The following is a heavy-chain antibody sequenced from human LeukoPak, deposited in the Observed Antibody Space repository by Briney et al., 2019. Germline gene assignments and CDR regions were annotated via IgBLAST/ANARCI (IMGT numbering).Heavy chain of an antibody. Sequence: ASVKVSCKASGYTFTSYGISWVRQAPGQGLEWMGWISAYNGNTNYSQKLQGRVTMTTDTTTTTAYMEVRSLRSDDTAVYYCAREAVYDTSGYPFDYWGQGTLVTVSS. J-gene: IGHJ4*02. CDR2: ISAYNGNT. CDR1: GYTFTSYG. CDR3: AREAVYDTSGYPFDY. V-gene: IGHV1-18*01. D-gene: IGHD3-22*01.